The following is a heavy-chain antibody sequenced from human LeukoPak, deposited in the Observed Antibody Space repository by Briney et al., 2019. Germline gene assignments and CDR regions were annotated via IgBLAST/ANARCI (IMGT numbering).Heavy chain of an antibody. D-gene: IGHD3-10*01. Sequence: PPETLSLTCAVYGGSLSAYYWSWIREPPGQGLEWSGEINHSGSTNYNPSRKSRVTISVDTSKNQFSLKLSSVTAADTAVYYCARGSNYDDSGKGWFDPWGQGTRVTVSS. J-gene: IGHJ5*02. CDR2: INHSGST. V-gene: IGHV4-34*01. CDR3: ARGSNYDDSGKGWFDP. CDR1: GGSLSAYY.